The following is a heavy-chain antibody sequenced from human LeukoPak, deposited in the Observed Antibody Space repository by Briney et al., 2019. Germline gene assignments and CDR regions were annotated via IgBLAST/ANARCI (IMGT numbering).Heavy chain of an antibody. D-gene: IGHD3-22*01. J-gene: IGHJ4*02. CDR3: ARQEDSSGYYYYY. CDR1: GYTFTSNY. V-gene: IGHV1-46*01. Sequence: GASVKVSCKASGYTFTSNYMHWVRQAPGQGLEWMGIINPSGGYTTYAQKFQGRVTMTRDTSTSTVSMELSSLRSEDTAVYFCARQEDSSGYYYYYWGQGTLVTVSS. CDR2: INPSGGYT.